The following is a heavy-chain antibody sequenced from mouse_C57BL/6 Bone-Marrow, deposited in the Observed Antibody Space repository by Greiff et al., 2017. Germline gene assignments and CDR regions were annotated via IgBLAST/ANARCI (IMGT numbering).Heavy chain of an antibody. Sequence: EVLLVESGGGLVKPGGSLKLSCAASGFTFSGYGMHWVRQAPEKGLEWVAYIISGSSTIYYADTVKGQFTFSRDNATNTLFLQLYSLRSEDTAIYYCARTVSHAMAYWGQGTSVTVSA. V-gene: IGHV5-17*01. CDR3: ARTVSHAMAY. CDR2: IISGSSTI. CDR1: GFTFSGYG. J-gene: IGHJ4*01.